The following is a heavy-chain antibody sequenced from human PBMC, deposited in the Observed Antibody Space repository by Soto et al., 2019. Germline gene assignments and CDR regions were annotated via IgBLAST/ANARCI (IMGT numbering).Heavy chain of an antibody. CDR1: GGTFSSYA. CDR2: IIPIFGTA. D-gene: IGHD6-19*01. CDR3: ASGIAVAGTYYYYYYGMDV. J-gene: IGHJ6*02. Sequence: QVQLVQSGAEVKKPGSSVKVSCKASGGTFSSYAISWVRQAPGQGLEWMGGIIPIFGTANYAQKFQGRVTITADESTSTAYMELSSLRSEDTSVYYCASGIAVAGTYYYYYYGMDVWGHGTTVTVS. V-gene: IGHV1-69*12.